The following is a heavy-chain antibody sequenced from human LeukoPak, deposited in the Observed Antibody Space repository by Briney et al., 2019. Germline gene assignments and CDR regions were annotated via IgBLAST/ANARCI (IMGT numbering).Heavy chain of an antibody. D-gene: IGHD6-19*01. CDR3: GRPTKYWLVRGNGVDV. Sequence: TGASLRLSCAASGFSFSSYAMTWVRQAPGKGLDWVSSIYACVGDTYHSDSVKGRFTISRDNSMNTLYLQMNNLRADDTAVYYCGRPTKYWLVRGNGVDVWGQGTTVTVSS. J-gene: IGHJ6*02. V-gene: IGHV3-23*01. CDR1: GFSFSSYA. CDR2: IYACVGDT.